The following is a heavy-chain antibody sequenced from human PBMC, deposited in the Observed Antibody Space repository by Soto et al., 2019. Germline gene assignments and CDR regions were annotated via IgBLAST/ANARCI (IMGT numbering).Heavy chain of an antibody. J-gene: IGHJ5*02. D-gene: IGHD3-10*01. Sequence: GESLKLSCKGSGYSFTSYWIRWVRQMPGKGLEWMGRIDPSDSYTNYSPSFQGHVTISADKSISTAYLQWSSLKASDTAVYYCAREEAVRIERWFDTWGQGTPVTVSS. V-gene: IGHV5-10-1*01. CDR2: IDPSDSYT. CDR3: AREEAVRIERWFDT. CDR1: GYSFTSYW.